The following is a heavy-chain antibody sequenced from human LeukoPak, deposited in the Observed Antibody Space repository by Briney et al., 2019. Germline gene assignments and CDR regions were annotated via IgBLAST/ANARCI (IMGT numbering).Heavy chain of an antibody. V-gene: IGHV1-46*01. J-gene: IGHJ4*02. CDR2: INPSGGST. CDR1: GGTFSSYA. D-gene: IGHD4-17*01. CDR3: ASQEGDYGDYSFDY. Sequence: GASVKVSCKASGGTFSSYAISWVRQAPGQGLEWMGIINPSGGSTSYAQKFQGRVTMTRDTSTSTVYMELSSLRSEDTAVYYCASQEGDYGDYSFDYWGQGTLVTVSS.